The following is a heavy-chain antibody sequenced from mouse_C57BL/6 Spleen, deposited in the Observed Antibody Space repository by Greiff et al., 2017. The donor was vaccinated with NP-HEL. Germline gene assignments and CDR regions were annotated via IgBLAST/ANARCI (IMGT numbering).Heavy chain of an antibody. V-gene: IGHV1-59*01. J-gene: IGHJ2*01. CDR2: IDPSDSYT. CDR1: GYTFTSYW. Sequence: VQLQQPGAELVRPGTSVKLSCKASGYTFTSYWMHWVKQRPGQGLEWIGVIDPSDSYTNYNQKFKGKATLTVDTSSSTAYMQLSSLTSEDSAVYYCARVNWDVGYWGQGTTLTVSS. D-gene: IGHD4-1*01. CDR3: ARVNWDVGY.